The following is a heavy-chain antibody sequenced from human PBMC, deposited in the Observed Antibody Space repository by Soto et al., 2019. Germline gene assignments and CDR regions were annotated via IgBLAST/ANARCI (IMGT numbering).Heavy chain of an antibody. CDR1: GASMSSGGYY. Sequence: SETLSLTCTVSGASMSSGGYYWTWIRQSPGKGLEWIGYIYYSGSTYYNPSLESRVAISLDTSRSQFSLTLHSVTAADTAIYYCARDRHNTFFDPWGQVTLVSVS. CDR3: ARDRHNTFFDP. D-gene: IGHD1-1*01. V-gene: IGHV4-31*03. J-gene: IGHJ5*02. CDR2: IYYSGST.